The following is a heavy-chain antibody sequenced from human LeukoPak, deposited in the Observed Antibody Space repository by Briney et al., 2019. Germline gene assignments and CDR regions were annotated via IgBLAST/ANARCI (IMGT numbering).Heavy chain of an antibody. Sequence: GGSLTLSCVASRFTFSNHYMSWVRQAPGKGLEWVATIKPDGSETFYVDSVKGRFTVSRDNAKNSLYLQMSSLRAEDTAVYHCARNLVHLWNVFDFWGLGTMVTVSS. V-gene: IGHV3-7*01. CDR2: IKPDGSET. CDR1: RFTFSNHY. CDR3: ARNLVHLWNVFDF. D-gene: IGHD5-18*01. J-gene: IGHJ3*01.